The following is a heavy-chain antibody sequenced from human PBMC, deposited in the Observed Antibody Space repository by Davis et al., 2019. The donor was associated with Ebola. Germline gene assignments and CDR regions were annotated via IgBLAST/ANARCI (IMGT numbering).Heavy chain of an antibody. J-gene: IGHJ6*02. D-gene: IGHD3-9*01. Sequence: MPSETLSLTCTVSGASVSSNSYYWNWIRQPPGKGLEWIGYVYYSWRTNYNPSLKSRVTISVDTSKNQFSLKLSSVTAADTAVYYCASNFDWSPSYYYYGMDVWGQGTTVTVSS. CDR1: GASVSSNSYY. V-gene: IGHV4-61*01. CDR2: VYYSWRT. CDR3: ASNFDWSPSYYYYGMDV.